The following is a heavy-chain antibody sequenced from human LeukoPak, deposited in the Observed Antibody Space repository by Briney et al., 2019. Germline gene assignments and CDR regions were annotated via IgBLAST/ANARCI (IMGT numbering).Heavy chain of an antibody. V-gene: IGHV1-8*01. Sequence: ASVKVSCKASGYTFTSYDINWVRQATGQGLEWMGWMNPNSGNTNYAQKFQGRVTMTRNASISTAYMELSSLRSEDTAVYYCARAGGSYYGYNWFDPWGQGTLVTVSS. J-gene: IGHJ5*02. D-gene: IGHD1-26*01. CDR3: ARAGGSYYGYNWFDP. CDR1: GYTFTSYD. CDR2: MNPNSGNT.